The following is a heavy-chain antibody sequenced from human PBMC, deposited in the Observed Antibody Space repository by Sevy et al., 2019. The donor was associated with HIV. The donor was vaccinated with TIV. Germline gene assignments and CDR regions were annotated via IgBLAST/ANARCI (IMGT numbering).Heavy chain of an antibody. D-gene: IGHD3-10*01. CDR3: ATDTREGSGSYYSYFDY. CDR2: FDPEDGET. Sequence: ASVKVSCKVSGYTLTELSMHWVRQAPGKGLEWMGGFDPEDGETIYAQKSQGRVTMTEDTSTDTAYMELSSLRSEDTAVYYCATDTREGSGSYYSYFDYWGQGTLVTVSS. CDR1: GYTLTELS. J-gene: IGHJ4*02. V-gene: IGHV1-24*01.